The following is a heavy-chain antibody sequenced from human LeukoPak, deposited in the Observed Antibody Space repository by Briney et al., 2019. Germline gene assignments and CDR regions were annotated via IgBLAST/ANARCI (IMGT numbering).Heavy chain of an antibody. D-gene: IGHD2-2*01. CDR1: GFTFSSYA. V-gene: IGHV3-23*01. J-gene: IGHJ5*02. CDR2: ISGSGGST. Sequence: GALRLSCAASGFTFSSYAMSWVRQAPGKGLEWVSAISGSGGSTYYADSVKGRFTISRDNSKNTLYLQMNSLRAEDTAVYYCAKVPTLLGYCSSTSCPRGWFDPWGQGTLVTVSS. CDR3: AKVPTLLGYCSSTSCPRGWFDP.